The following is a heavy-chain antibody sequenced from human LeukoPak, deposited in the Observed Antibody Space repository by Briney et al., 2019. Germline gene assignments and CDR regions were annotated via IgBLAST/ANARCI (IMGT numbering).Heavy chain of an antibody. V-gene: IGHV3-30*18. CDR3: AKTIPTQWLVRGIDY. D-gene: IGHD6-19*01. CDR2: ISYDGSNK. CDR1: GFTFSSYG. J-gene: IGHJ4*02. Sequence: PGRSLRLSCAASGFTFSSYGMHWVRQAPGKGLEWVAVISYDGSNKYYADSVKGRFTISRDNSKNTLYLQMNSLRAEDTAVYYCAKTIPTQWLVRGIDYWGQGTLVTVSS.